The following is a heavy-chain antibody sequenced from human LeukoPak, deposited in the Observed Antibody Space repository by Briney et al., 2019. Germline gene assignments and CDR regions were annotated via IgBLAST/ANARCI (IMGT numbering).Heavy chain of an antibody. CDR1: GGSISSYY. D-gene: IGHD3-10*01. CDR2: IYYSGST. CDR3: ARVGYFYGSGSQTGGYLDY. V-gene: IGHV4-59*01. J-gene: IGHJ4*02. Sequence: SSETLSLTCTVSGGSISSYYWSWIRQPPGKGLEWIGYIYYSGSTNYNPSLKSRVTISVDTSKNQFSLKLSSVTAADTAIYYCARVGYFYGSGSQTGGYLDYWGQGTLVTVSS.